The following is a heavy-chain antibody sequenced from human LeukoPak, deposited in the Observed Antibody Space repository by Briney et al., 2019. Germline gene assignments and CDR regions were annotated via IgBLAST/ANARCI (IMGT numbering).Heavy chain of an antibody. CDR1: GVSIITYF. Sequence: KTSETLSLTCTVSGVSIITYFWTWIRQPPGKGLEWIGNIHDSGTTNYNPSLKSRVTMSVGTSKNQFSLKLSSVTAADTAVYHCVLGARPSGYWGQGTLVTVSS. D-gene: IGHD1-26*01. CDR3: VLGARPSGY. V-gene: IGHV4-59*01. J-gene: IGHJ4*02. CDR2: IHDSGTT.